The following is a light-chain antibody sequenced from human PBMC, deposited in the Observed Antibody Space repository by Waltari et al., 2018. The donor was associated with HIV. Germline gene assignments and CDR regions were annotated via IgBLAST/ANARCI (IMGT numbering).Light chain of an antibody. J-gene: IGKJ1*01. Sequence: IVLTQSPGTLSLSPGEKATLSCRASQSVSSTSLAWYQQKPGQSPRLLIYSASTRANGIPDRFSGSGSGTDFSLTISRLEPEDFAVYYCQRYGRSRMFGQGTKVEIK. CDR3: QRYGRSRM. CDR2: SAS. CDR1: QSVSSTS. V-gene: IGKV3-20*01.